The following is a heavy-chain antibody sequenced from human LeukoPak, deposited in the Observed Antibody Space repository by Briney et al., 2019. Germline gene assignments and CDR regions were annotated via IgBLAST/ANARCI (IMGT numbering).Heavy chain of an antibody. Sequence: ASVKVSCKASGYTFTSYAMHWVRQAPGQRLEWMGWINAGNGNTKYSQKFQGRVTITRDTSASTAYMELSSLRSEDTAVYYCARVKGHLWFGEYQLDYWGQGTLVPVSS. J-gene: IGHJ4*02. D-gene: IGHD3-10*01. CDR2: INAGNGNT. V-gene: IGHV1-3*01. CDR3: ARVKGHLWFGEYQLDY. CDR1: GYTFTSYA.